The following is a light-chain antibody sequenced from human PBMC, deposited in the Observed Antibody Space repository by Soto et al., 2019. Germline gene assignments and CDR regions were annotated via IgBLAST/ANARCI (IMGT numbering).Light chain of an antibody. CDR3: CSHSSSNSFV. CDR2: EVS. Sequence: QSALTQPPSVSGSPGQSVTISCTGTSSDVGAYNHVSWYQQSPGTAPKLMIYEVSDRPSGVPDRFSGSKSGNTASLTISGLQAEDEADYYCCSHSSSNSFVFGTGTKLTVL. J-gene: IGLJ1*01. CDR1: SSDVGAYNH. V-gene: IGLV2-18*02.